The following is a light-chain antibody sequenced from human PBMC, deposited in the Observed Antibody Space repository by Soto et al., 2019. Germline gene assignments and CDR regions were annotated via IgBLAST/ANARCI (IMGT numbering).Light chain of an antibody. CDR3: QQYDASPLT. Sequence: EIVLTQSPGTLSLSPGDRATLSCRASQSVSSSYLAWYQQKPGQAPRLLIYGASNRATGIPDRFSGSGSGTDFTLTISSLEPEDFAVYYCQQYDASPLTFEGGTKMKIK. V-gene: IGKV3-20*01. CDR2: GAS. J-gene: IGKJ4*01. CDR1: QSVSSSY.